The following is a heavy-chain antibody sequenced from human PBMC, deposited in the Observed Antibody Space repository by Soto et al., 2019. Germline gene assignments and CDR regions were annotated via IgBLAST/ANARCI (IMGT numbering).Heavy chain of an antibody. CDR2: IDPSDSYT. Sequence: PGESLKISCKGSGYSFTSYWISWVRQMPGKGLEWMGRIDPSDSYTNYSPSFQGHVTISADKSISTAYLQWSSLKASYTAMFYCARHWRDSSGYYPVIDAVDIGGQGTMVTVS. CDR3: ARHWRDSSGYYPVIDAVDI. D-gene: IGHD3-22*01. J-gene: IGHJ3*02. V-gene: IGHV5-10-1*01. CDR1: GYSFTSYW.